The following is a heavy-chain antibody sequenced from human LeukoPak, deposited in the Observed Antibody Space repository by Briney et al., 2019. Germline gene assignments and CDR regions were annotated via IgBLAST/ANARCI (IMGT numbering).Heavy chain of an antibody. Sequence: GGSLRLSCAASGFTFSSYGMNWVRQAPGKGLEWVSAISGSGGTTYYADSVKGRFTISRDNSKNTLYLQLNSLRAEDTAMYYCAKDFRGAGYFFDSWGQGTLVTVSS. D-gene: IGHD3-16*01. J-gene: IGHJ4*02. CDR1: GFTFSSYG. CDR3: AKDFRGAGYFFDS. CDR2: ISGSGGTT. V-gene: IGHV3-23*01.